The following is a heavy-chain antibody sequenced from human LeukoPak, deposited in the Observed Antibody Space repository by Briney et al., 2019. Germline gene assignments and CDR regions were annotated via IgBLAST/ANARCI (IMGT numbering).Heavy chain of an antibody. CDR3: ARGNDYGDLRFDL. J-gene: IGHJ5*02. V-gene: IGHV4-39*07. Sequence: SETLSLTCTVSGGSISSSSYYWGWIRQPPGKGLEWIGSIYYSGSTYYNPSLKSRVTISVDTSKNQFSLKLSSVTAADTAVYYCARGNDYGDLRFDLWGQGTLVTVSS. D-gene: IGHD4-17*01. CDR2: IYYSGST. CDR1: GGSISSSSYY.